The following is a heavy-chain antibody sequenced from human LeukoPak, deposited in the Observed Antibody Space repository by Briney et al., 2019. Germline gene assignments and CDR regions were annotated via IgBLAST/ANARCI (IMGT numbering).Heavy chain of an antibody. CDR2: ISYDGSNK. J-gene: IGHJ4*02. D-gene: IGHD3-10*01. CDR3: ARDYYGSGSSDY. V-gene: IGHV3-30*04. Sequence: GGSLRLSCAASGFTFSSYAMHWVRQAPGKGLEWVAVISYDGSNKYYADSVKGRFTISRDNSKNTLYLQMNSLRAEDTAVYYCARDYYGSGSSDYWGQGTLATVSS. CDR1: GFTFSSYA.